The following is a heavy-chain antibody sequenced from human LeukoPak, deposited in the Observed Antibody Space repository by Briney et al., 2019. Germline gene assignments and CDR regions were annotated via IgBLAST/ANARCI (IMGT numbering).Heavy chain of an antibody. J-gene: IGHJ3*02. Sequence: PGGSLRLSCAASGFTFSSYAMSWVRQAPGKGLEWVSTISGSGGSTYYADSVKGRFTISRDNSKNTLSPQMISLRAEDTALYYCAKDHSSGYPYAFDIWGQGTMVTVSS. D-gene: IGHD3-10*01. V-gene: IGHV3-23*01. CDR1: GFTFSSYA. CDR3: AKDHSSGYPYAFDI. CDR2: ISGSGGST.